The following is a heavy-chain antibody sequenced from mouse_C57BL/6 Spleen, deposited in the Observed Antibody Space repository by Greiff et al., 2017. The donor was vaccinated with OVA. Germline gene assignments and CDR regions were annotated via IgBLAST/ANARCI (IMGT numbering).Heavy chain of an antibody. J-gene: IGHJ4*01. D-gene: IGHD1-1*01. V-gene: IGHV5-4*01. Sequence: EVMLVESGGGLVKPGGSLKLSCAASGFTFSSYAMSWVRQTPEKRLEWVATISDGGSYTYYPDNVKGRFTISRDNAKNNLYLQMSHLKSEDTAMYYCARDGYGSRNYAMDYWGQGTSVTVSS. CDR2: ISDGGSYT. CDR1: GFTFSSYA. CDR3: ARDGYGSRNYAMDY.